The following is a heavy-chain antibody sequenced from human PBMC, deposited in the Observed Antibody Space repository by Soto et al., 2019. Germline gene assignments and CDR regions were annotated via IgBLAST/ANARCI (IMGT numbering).Heavy chain of an antibody. CDR1: GFTFSIYS. D-gene: IGHD3-9*01. CDR2: LSYDVRNK. J-gene: IGHJ4*02. Sequence: PAGSLRLSCAASGFTFSIYSMHGVRQAPGKGLEWVAVLSYDVRNKFYADSVKGRFTISRDNSKNTLYLQMDSLSAEDTAVYYCARERVTGYYNVIGFWGQGT. CDR3: ARERVTGYYNVIGF. V-gene: IGHV3-30*04.